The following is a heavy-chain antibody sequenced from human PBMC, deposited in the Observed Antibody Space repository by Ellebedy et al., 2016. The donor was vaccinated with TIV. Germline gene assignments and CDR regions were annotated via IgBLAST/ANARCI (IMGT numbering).Heavy chain of an antibody. J-gene: IGHJ4*01. CDR2: IYYRGST. D-gene: IGHD3-9*01. CDR3: ARDTVYYDILTASPSVTTFDY. CDR1: GGSISSSSYY. Sequence: SETLSLTCTVSGGSISSSSYYWGWIRQPPGKGLEWIGSIYYRGSTYYSPSLKSRVTISVDTSKNQFSLKLSSVTAADTAFYYCARDTVYYDILTASPSVTTFDYWGHGTLVTVSS. V-gene: IGHV4-39*07.